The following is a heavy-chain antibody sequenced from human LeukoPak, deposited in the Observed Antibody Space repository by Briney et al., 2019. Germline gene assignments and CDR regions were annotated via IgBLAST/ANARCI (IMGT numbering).Heavy chain of an antibody. V-gene: IGHV1-2*02. D-gene: IGHD4-17*01. J-gene: IGHJ4*02. CDR1: GYTFTGYY. CDR2: IYPNSGGT. CDR3: AREHMTRVTLDY. Sequence: ASVKVSCKASGYTFTGYYMHWVRQAPGQGLEWMGWIYPNSGGTKYAQKFQGRVTMTRDTSISTAYLELSRLRPDDTAVYYCAREHMTRVTLDYWGQGTLVTVSS.